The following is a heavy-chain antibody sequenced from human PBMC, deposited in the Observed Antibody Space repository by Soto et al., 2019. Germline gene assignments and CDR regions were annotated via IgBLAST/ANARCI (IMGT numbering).Heavy chain of an antibody. CDR3: ARHSVKRYIAASSHNWFDP. CDR1: GGSISSSSYY. D-gene: IGHD6-13*01. V-gene: IGHV4-39*01. Sequence: QLQLQESGPGLVKPSETLSLTCTVSGGSISSSSYYWGWIRQPPGKGLEWIGSIYYSGSTYYNPSLKSRVTISVDTSKNQFSLKLSSVTAADTAVYYCARHSVKRYIAASSHNWFDPWGQGTLVTVSS. J-gene: IGHJ5*02. CDR2: IYYSGST.